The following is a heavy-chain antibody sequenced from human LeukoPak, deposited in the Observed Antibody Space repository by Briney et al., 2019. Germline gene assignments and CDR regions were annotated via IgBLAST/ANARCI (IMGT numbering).Heavy chain of an antibody. Sequence: SETLSLTCAVYGGSFSRYYWSWIRQPPGKGLQWIGEINHNGSTNNNPSLKSRVTISVDRSKNQFSLKLNSVTAADTAVYSLSRASQLVIARRGNWFDPGGQGTLVTVSS. V-gene: IGHV4-34*01. CDR2: INHNGST. D-gene: IGHD6-6*01. CDR3: SRASQLVIARRGNWFDP. CDR1: GGSFSRYY. J-gene: IGHJ5*02.